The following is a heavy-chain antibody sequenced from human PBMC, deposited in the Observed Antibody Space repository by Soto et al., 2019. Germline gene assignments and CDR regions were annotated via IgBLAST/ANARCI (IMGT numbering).Heavy chain of an antibody. CDR2: IKQEGGEN. V-gene: IGHV3-7*03. D-gene: IGHD6-25*01. Sequence: GGSLRLSCVASGFTLSGYWMTWVRQAPGKGLEWVANIKQEGGENNYVDSVQGRFTISRDDAKNSVYLQMDGLRAEDSAVYYCVGSSGWIIDYWCQGSLGTVSS. CDR3: VGSSGWIIDY. J-gene: IGHJ4*02. CDR1: GFTLSGYW.